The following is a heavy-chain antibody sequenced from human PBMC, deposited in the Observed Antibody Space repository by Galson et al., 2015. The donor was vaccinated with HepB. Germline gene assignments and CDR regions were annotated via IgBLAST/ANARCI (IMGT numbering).Heavy chain of an antibody. CDR1: GDSVSSNSAA. D-gene: IGHD1-7*01. Sequence: CAISGDSVSSNSAAWNWIRQSPSRGLEWLGRTYYRSKWYNDYAVSVKSRITINPDTSKNQFSLQLNSVTPEDTAVYYCARGLGITGTTDHYYYGMDVWGQGTTVTVSS. CDR3: ARGLGITGTTDHYYYGMDV. V-gene: IGHV6-1*01. J-gene: IGHJ6*02. CDR2: TYYRSKWYN.